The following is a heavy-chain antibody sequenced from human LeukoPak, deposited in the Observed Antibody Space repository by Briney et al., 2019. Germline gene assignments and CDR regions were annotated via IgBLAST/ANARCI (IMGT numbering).Heavy chain of an antibody. CDR1: GGSFSGYY. J-gene: IGHJ6*03. CDR3: ARGRRQWLVRDYYMDV. CDR2: INHSGST. Sequence: SETLSLNCAVYGGSFSGYYWSWIRQPPGKGLEWIGEINHSGSTNYNPSLKSRVTISVDTCKNQFSLKLSSVTAADTAVYYCARGRRQWLVRDYYMDVWGKGTTVTVSS. V-gene: IGHV4-34*01. D-gene: IGHD6-19*01.